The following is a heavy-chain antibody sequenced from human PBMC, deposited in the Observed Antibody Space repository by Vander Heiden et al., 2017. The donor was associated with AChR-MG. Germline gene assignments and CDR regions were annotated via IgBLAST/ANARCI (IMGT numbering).Heavy chain of an antibody. J-gene: IGHJ4*02. V-gene: IGHV3-48*02. CDR1: GFSFSDYS. D-gene: IGHD6-6*01. Sequence: EVHLVESGGGLVQPGGSLRLSCAASGFSFSDYSMNWVRQAPGKGPEWLSYISFDTTTKYYADAVKGRFTISRDNAKNSVFLEMNSLRDEDTAVYYCARVRSRFESGTSRSGNHWGQGIRVTVSS. CDR2: ISFDTTTK. CDR3: ARVRSRFESGTSRSGNH.